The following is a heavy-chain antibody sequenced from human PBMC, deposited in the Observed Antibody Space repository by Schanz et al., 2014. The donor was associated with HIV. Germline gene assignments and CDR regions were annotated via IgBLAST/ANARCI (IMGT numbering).Heavy chain of an antibody. D-gene: IGHD2-2*01. CDR2: INNRANSI. CDR3: ARDPYCRTTSCYSTAFDL. CDR1: GFTFSDYS. Sequence: EVQLVESGGGLVKPGGSLRLSCTASGFTFSDYSMNWVRQTPGKGLEWVSFINNRANSIFYADSVRGRFTVSRDNAKKFLYLQMDSLRAEDTALYYCARDPYCRTTSCYSTAFDLWGQGTLVTVSS. V-gene: IGHV3-21*02. J-gene: IGHJ3*01.